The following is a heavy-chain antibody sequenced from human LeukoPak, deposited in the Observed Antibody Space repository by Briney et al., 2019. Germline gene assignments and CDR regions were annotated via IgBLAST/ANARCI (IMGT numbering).Heavy chain of an antibody. V-gene: IGHV3-23*01. J-gene: IGHJ4*02. D-gene: IGHD5-18*01. CDR3: AKVTVVGYSYGRRRHSSFDY. Sequence: GGSLRLSCAASGFTFSSYAMSWVRQAPGKGLEWVSAISGSGGSTYYADSVKGRFTISRDNSKNTLHLQMNSLRAEDTAVYYCAKVTVVGYSYGRRRHSSFDYWGQGTLVTVSS. CDR2: ISGSGGST. CDR1: GFTFSSYA.